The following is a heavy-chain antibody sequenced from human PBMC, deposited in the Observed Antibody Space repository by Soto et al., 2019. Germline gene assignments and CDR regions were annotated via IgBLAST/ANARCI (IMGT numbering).Heavy chain of an antibody. CDR1: GFTFSSYG. CDR2: ISYDGSNK. J-gene: IGHJ4*02. CDR3: AKTGPYSGSYFWMGFDY. D-gene: IGHD1-26*01. Sequence: QVQLVESGGGVVQPGRSLRLSCAASGFTFSSYGMHWVRQAPGKGLEWVAVISYDGSNKYYADSVKGRFTISRDNSKNTLYLQMNSLRAEDTAVYYCAKTGPYSGSYFWMGFDYWGQGTLVTVSS. V-gene: IGHV3-30*18.